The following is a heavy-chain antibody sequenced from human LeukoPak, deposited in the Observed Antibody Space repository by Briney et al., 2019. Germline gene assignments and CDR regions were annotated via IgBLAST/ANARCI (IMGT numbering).Heavy chain of an antibody. Sequence: GGSLRLSCVASGFTLKSNWMHWVRQAPGKGLVWVSRINSDESRTTYADSVKGRFTISRDNAKNTLYLQMNSLRVEDTAVYYCARDKLPGYSSSWDAHIFDYWGRGTLVTVSS. V-gene: IGHV3-74*01. CDR3: ARDKLPGYSSSWDAHIFDY. CDR2: INSDESRT. CDR1: GFTLKSNW. J-gene: IGHJ4*02. D-gene: IGHD6-13*01.